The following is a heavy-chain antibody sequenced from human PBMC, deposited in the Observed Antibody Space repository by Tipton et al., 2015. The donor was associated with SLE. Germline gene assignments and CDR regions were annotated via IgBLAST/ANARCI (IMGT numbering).Heavy chain of an antibody. CDR2: IYNSGIT. CDR3: VKSVVVVSPRVYYYYMDV. CDR1: GDSFSSGSSS. D-gene: IGHD2-15*01. V-gene: IGHV4-61*02. J-gene: IGHJ6*03. Sequence: TLSLSCTVSGDSFSSGSSSWNWVRQPAGKGLEWIGLIYNSGITNYNPSLQSRVTLSVDMSKNQFSLRLSSVTAADTGVYYCVKSVVVVSPRVYYYYMDVWGKGTTVTVSS.